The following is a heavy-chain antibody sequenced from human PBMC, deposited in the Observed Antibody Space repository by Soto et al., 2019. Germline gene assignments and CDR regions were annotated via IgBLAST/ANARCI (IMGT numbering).Heavy chain of an antibody. D-gene: IGHD2-2*01. V-gene: IGHV4-34*01. CDR2: ISHSGST. CDR1: GGSFSGCY. J-gene: IGHJ6*02. Sequence: SETLSLTCAVYGGSFSGCYWSWIRQPPGKGLEWIGEISHSGSTNYNPSLKSRVTISVDTSKNQFSLKLSSVTAADTAVYYCARDTQGIVVVPAAKDGMDVWGQGTTVTASS. CDR3: ARDTQGIVVVPAAKDGMDV.